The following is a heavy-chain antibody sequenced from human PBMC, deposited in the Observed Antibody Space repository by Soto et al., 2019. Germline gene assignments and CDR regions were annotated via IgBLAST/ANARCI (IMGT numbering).Heavy chain of an antibody. CDR1: GFTFSDHH. V-gene: IGHV3-72*01. Sequence: EVHLVESGGGLVQPGGSLRLSCAASGFTFSDHHMDWVRQAPGKGLEWVGRTRNKANSYTTEYAASVKGRFTISRDDSKNSLYLQMNSVKTEDTAVYYCSRDLGSWGQGTLVTVS. CDR3: SRDLGS. J-gene: IGHJ5*02. CDR2: TRNKANSYTT.